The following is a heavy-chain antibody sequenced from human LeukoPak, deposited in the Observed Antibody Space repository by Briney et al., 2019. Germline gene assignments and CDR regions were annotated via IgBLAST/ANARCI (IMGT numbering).Heavy chain of an antibody. Sequence: GGSLRLSCAASGFSFDDYGMIWVRQAPGKGLEGVSGINWNGGNTGYADSVKGRFTISRDNAKNSLYLQMNSLRAEDTALYYCARDAVLRNIAAAGYFDYWGQGTLVTVSS. CDR1: GFSFDDYG. CDR3: ARDAVLRNIAAAGYFDY. J-gene: IGHJ4*02. D-gene: IGHD6-13*01. CDR2: INWNGGNT. V-gene: IGHV3-20*04.